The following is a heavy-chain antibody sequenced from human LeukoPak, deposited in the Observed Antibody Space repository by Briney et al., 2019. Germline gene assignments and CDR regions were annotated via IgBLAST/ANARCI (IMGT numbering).Heavy chain of an antibody. CDR3: ARGYDFDY. CDR2: IWHDGSNK. CDR1: GFTLSSYG. D-gene: IGHD3-3*01. V-gene: IGHV3-33*01. Sequence: GGSLRLSCAASGFTLSSYGMQWVRQAPGKGLEWVSVIWHDGSNKNYADSVKGRFTVSRDNSKNTLYLQMNSLRVDDTAVYYCARGYDFDYWGQGTLVTVSS. J-gene: IGHJ4*02.